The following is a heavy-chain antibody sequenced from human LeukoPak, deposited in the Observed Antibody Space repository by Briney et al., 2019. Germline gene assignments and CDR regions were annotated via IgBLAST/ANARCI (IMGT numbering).Heavy chain of an antibody. CDR2: ISGSGGST. CDR1: GFTFSSYA. V-gene: IGHV3-23*01. D-gene: IGHD4-17*01. J-gene: IGHJ6*02. CDR3: AKFSPPMTTSYYYYGMDV. Sequence: GGSLRLSCAASGFTFSSYAMSWVRQAPGKGLEWVSAISGSGGSTYYADSVKGRFTISRDNSKNTLYLQMNNLRAEDTAVYYCAKFSPPMTTSYYYYGMDVWGQGTTVTVSS.